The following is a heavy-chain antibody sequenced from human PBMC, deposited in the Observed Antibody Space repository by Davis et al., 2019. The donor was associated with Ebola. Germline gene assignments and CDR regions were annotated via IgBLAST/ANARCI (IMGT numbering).Heavy chain of an antibody. CDR2: IYWDDDK. CDR1: GFSLSTSGVG. CDR3: AHTLSRSVWQVCYFQY. D-gene: IGHD6-19*01. V-gene: IGHV2-5*02. Sequence: SGPTLAKPTQTLTLTCTFSGFSLSTSGVGVGWIRQPPGRALEWLALIYWDDDKRYSPSLKSRLTITKDTSKNQVVLTMTNMDPVDTATYYCAHTLSRSVWQVCYFQYWGQGTLVTVSS. J-gene: IGHJ4*02.